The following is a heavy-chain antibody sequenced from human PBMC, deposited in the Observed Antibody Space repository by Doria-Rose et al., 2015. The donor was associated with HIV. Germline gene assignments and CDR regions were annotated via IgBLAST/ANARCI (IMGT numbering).Heavy chain of an antibody. J-gene: IGHJ4*02. CDR1: GVSLSSPGMG. CDR3: ARIKSSRWYHKYYFDF. Sequence: QVQLVQSGPVLVKPTETLTLTCTVSGVSLSSPGMGVSWIRQPPGKALEWLANIFSDDERSYKTSLKSRLTISRYTSKSQVVLTMTDMDPVDTATYYCARIKSSRWYHKYYFDFWGQGTLVIVSA. CDR2: IFSDDER. D-gene: IGHD6-13*01. V-gene: IGHV2-26*01.